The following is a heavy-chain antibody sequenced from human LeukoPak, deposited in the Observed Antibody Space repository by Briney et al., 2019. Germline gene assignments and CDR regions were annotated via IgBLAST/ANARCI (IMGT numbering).Heavy chain of an antibody. J-gene: IGHJ4*02. V-gene: IGHV4-39*01. Sequence: PSETLSLTCTVSGGTISSSSYYWGWLPQPPGKGLEWIGSIYYSGSTYYNPSLRSRVTISVDTSKNQLSLKRSSVAAADTAVYYCARFSSSSSYFDYWGQGTLVTVSS. D-gene: IGHD6-13*01. CDR1: GGTISSSSYY. CDR3: ARFSSSSSYFDY. CDR2: IYYSGST.